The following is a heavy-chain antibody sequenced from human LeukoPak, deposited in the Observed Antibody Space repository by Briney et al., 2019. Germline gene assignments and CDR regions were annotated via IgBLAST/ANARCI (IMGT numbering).Heavy chain of an antibody. CDR3: ARVRGQQLPRDAFDI. V-gene: IGHV1-46*01. J-gene: IGHJ3*02. CDR2: INPSGGST. Sequence: EASVKVSCKASGYTFTSYYMHWVRQAPGQGLEWMGIINPSGGSTSYAQKFQGRVTMTRDTSTSTVYMELSSLRSEDTAVYYCARVRGQQLPRDAFDIWGQGTMVTVSS. CDR1: GYTFTSYY. D-gene: IGHD6-13*01.